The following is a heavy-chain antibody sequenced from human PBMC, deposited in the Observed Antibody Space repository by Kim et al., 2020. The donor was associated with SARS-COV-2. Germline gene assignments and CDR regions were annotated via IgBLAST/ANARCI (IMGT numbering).Heavy chain of an antibody. CDR1: GFMFKKHA. Sequence: GESLKISCVASGFMFKKHAMHWVRQAPGKGLEWMAVIWFDGSNEQYGDSVKGRFTVSRDNSNNTLSLHMKHLRVDDSGVYFCTRAALGSSSTPSDLWGQG. CDR2: IWFDGSNE. CDR3: TRAALGSSSTPSDL. V-gene: IGHV3-33*01. J-gene: IGHJ4*02. D-gene: IGHD3-10*01.